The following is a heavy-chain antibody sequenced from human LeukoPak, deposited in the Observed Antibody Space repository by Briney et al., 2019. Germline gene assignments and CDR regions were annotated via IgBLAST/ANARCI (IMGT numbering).Heavy chain of an antibody. Sequence: GGSLRLSCAASGFTVSSNYMSWVRQAPGKGLEWVSAISGSGGSTYYADSVKGRFTISRDNSKNTLYLQMNSLRAEDTAVYYCAKDEEQWLVRWFDPWGQGTLVTVSS. D-gene: IGHD6-19*01. J-gene: IGHJ5*02. CDR2: ISGSGGST. CDR1: GFTVSSNY. V-gene: IGHV3-23*01. CDR3: AKDEEQWLVRWFDP.